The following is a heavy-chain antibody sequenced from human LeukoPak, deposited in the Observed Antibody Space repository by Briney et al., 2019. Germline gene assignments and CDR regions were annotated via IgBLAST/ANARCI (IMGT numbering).Heavy chain of an antibody. J-gene: IGHJ6*03. Sequence: SETLSLTCAVYGGSFSGYYWSWIRQPPGKGLEWIGEINHSGSTNYNPSLKSRVTISVDTSKNQFSLKLSSVTAADTAVYYCARGRCFRWTYYYMDVWGKGTTVTVSS. V-gene: IGHV4-34*01. D-gene: IGHD3-16*01. CDR3: ARGRCFRWTYYYMDV. CDR1: GGSFSGYY. CDR2: INHSGST.